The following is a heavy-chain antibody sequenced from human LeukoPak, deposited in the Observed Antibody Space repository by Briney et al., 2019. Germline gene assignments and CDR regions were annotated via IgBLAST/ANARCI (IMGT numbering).Heavy chain of an antibody. J-gene: IGHJ4*02. D-gene: IGHD2-2*01. CDR3: ARGPLKGYCSSTSCPYDY. CDR1: GYTFTSYG. V-gene: IGHV1-18*01. Sequence: ASVKVSCKASGYTFTSYGIIWVRQAPGQGLEWMEWISAYNGNTNYAQKLQGRVTMTTDTSTSTAYMELRSLRSDDTAVYYCARGPLKGYCSSTSCPYDYWGQGTLVTVSS. CDR2: ISAYNGNT.